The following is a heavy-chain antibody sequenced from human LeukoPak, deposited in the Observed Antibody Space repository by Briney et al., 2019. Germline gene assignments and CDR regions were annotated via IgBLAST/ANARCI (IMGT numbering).Heavy chain of an antibody. D-gene: IGHD4-11*01. CDR2: IIPIFGTA. Sequence: SVKVSRKVSGYTLTELSMHWVRQAPGQGLEWMGGIIPIFGTANYAQKFQGRVTITADKSTSTAYMELSSLRSEDTAVYYCARTTMTTVPYYYYYYMDVWGKGTTVTVSS. CDR1: GYTLTELS. J-gene: IGHJ6*03. V-gene: IGHV1-69*06. CDR3: ARTTMTTVPYYYYYYMDV.